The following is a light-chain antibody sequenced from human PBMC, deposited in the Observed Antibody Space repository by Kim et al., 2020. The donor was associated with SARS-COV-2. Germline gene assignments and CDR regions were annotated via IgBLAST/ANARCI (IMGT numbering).Light chain of an antibody. V-gene: IGKV3-15*01. CDR2: GAS. Sequence: EIVMTQSPVTLSVSPGERATLSCRASQSVSSNLAWYQQKPGQAPRLLIYGASTRATGIPARFSGSGSGTDFTLTISSLQSEDFGVYYCQHYNNWPPEITFGQGTRLEIK. CDR1: QSVSSN. J-gene: IGKJ5*01. CDR3: QHYNNWPPEIT.